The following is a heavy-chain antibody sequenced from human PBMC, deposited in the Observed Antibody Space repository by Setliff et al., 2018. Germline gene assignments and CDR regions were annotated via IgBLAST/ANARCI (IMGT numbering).Heavy chain of an antibody. V-gene: IGHV4-38-2*01. CDR2: IYRSGST. D-gene: IGHD3-22*01. CDR1: GYSISSGYY. Sequence: PSETLSLTCAVSGYSISSGYYWGWIRQAPGKGLEWIASIYRSGSTYYNPSLKSRVTISVDTSKNQFPLKLSPVTASDTAVYYCARQLCSSGYCYATTFDYWGQRTLVTVSS. CDR3: ARQLCSSGYCYATTFDY. J-gene: IGHJ4*02.